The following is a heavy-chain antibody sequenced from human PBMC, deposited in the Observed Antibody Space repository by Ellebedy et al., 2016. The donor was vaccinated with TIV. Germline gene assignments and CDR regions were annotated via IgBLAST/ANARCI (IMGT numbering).Heavy chain of an antibody. CDR1: GGSFSGHY. CDR2: ITHNGGS. D-gene: IGHD5-18*01. Sequence: SETLSLTXAVYGGSFSGHYWSWVRQSPGKGLEWIGEITHNGGSNNNPSLQGRVTTLVDTSKNQFSLKLNYVTAADMGVYYCARGMTTMVGKPHYFDSWGQGTQVTVSS. CDR3: ARGMTTMVGKPHYFDS. J-gene: IGHJ4*02. V-gene: IGHV4-34*01.